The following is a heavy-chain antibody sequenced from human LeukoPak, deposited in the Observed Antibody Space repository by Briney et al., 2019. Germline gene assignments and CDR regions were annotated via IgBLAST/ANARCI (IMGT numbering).Heavy chain of an antibody. CDR3: ARGLAYDFWSGYYIDY. J-gene: IGHJ4*02. CDR1: GGSISSYY. Sequence: PSETLSLTCTVSGGSISSYYWSWIRQPPGKGLEWIGYIYYSGSTNYNPSLKSRVTISVDTSKNQFSLKLSSVTAADTAVYYCARGLAYDFWSGYYIDYWGQGTLVTVSS. CDR2: IYYSGST. V-gene: IGHV4-59*12. D-gene: IGHD3-3*01.